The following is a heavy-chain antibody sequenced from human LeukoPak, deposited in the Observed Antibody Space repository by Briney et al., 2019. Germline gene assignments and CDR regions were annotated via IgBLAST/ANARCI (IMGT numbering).Heavy chain of an antibody. J-gene: IGHJ4*02. D-gene: IGHD2-2*01. CDR3: ARVGGYEVSPDY. V-gene: IGHV3-21*01. Sequence: GGSLRLSCAASGFTFSSYSMNWVRQAPGKGLEWVSSISSSSSYIYYADSVKGRFTISRDNAKNSPYLQMNSLRAEDTAVYYCARVGGYEVSPDYWGQGTLVTVSS. CDR1: GFTFSSYS. CDR2: ISSSSSYI.